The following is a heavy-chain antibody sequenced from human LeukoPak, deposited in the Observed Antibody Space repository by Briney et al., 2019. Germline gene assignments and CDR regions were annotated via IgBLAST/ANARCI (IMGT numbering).Heavy chain of an antibody. CDR2: IIGSGGSI. D-gene: IGHD3-16*02. J-gene: IGHJ4*02. Sequence: PGGSLRLSCAASGFTFSTYAMSWVRQAPGKGLEWVSLIIGSGGSIHYADSVRGRFTISRDNFKNTVFLQLSSLRPEDTAVYYCAKHGDNVWGSFRFRFDSWGQGTLVTVSS. CDR1: GFTFSTYA. CDR3: AKHGDNVWGSFRFRFDS. V-gene: IGHV3-23*01.